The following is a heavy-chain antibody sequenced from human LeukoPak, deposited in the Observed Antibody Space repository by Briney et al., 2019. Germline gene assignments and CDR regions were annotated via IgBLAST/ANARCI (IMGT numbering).Heavy chain of an antibody. V-gene: IGHV3-23*01. J-gene: IGHJ3*02. CDR1: GVTFSSYA. D-gene: IGHD3-10*01. Sequence: GGSLRLSCAASGVTFSSYAMSWVRQAPGKGLEWVSSFSGSGGSTYYADSVKGRFTISRDNSKNTLYLQMNSLRAEDTAVYYCARTRTFGETSDAFDIWGQGTMVTVSS. CDR2: FSGSGGST. CDR3: ARTRTFGETSDAFDI.